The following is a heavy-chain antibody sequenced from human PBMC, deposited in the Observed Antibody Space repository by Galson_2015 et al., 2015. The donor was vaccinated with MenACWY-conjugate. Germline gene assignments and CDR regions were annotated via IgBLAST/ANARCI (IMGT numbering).Heavy chain of an antibody. CDR2: ISGKNENT. J-gene: IGHJ6*02. V-gene: IGHV1-18*01. CDR3: ARDSQYGMDL. CDR1: GYMFTSYG. D-gene: IGHD2/OR15-2a*01. Sequence: SVKVSCKASGYMFTSYGISWVRQAPGQGLEWIGRISGKNENTKYAQKFQDRVAVTTDASTTTAYMELTALKFDDTALYYCARDSQYGMDLWGQGTTVIV.